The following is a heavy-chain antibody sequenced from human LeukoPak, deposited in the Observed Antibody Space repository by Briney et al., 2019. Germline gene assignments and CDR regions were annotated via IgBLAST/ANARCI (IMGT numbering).Heavy chain of an antibody. CDR3: ATSPATVNIYFDL. J-gene: IGHJ2*01. CDR2: LYSGGNT. CDR1: GFTVSSNY. V-gene: IGHV3-66*01. D-gene: IGHD6-13*01. Sequence: PGGSLRLSCAASGFTVSSNYMGWVRQAPGKGLEWVSVLYSGGNTYYADSVKGRFTISRDNSKNTLYLQMNSLRAEDTAVYYCATSPATVNIYFDLWGRGTLVTVSS.